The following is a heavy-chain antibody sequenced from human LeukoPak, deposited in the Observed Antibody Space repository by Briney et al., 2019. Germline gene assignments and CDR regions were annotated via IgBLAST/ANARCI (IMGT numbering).Heavy chain of an antibody. CDR1: GFTFSSYS. Sequence: GGSLRLSCAASGFTFSSYSMNWVRQAPGKGLGWVSSISSSSSYIYYADSVKGRFTISRDNAKNSLYLQMNSLRAEDTAVYYCARGESHDYGDYVAYWGQGTLVTVSS. CDR3: ARGESHDYGDYVAY. D-gene: IGHD4-17*01. CDR2: ISSSSSYI. V-gene: IGHV3-21*01. J-gene: IGHJ4*02.